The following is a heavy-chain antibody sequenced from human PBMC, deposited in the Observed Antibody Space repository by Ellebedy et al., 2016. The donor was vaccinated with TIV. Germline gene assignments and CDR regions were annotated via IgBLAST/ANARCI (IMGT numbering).Heavy chain of an antibody. D-gene: IGHD1-1*01. V-gene: IGHV4-34*01. Sequence: SETLSLXXAVYGGSFSDYYWTWIRQPPGKGLEWIGEINHSGDTNYNPSLTSRVTISVDTSKNQFSLKLSSVTAADTAVYYCASWGGGTTWVDYWGQGTLVTVSS. CDR3: ASWGGGTTWVDY. CDR1: GGSFSDYY. J-gene: IGHJ4*02. CDR2: INHSGDT.